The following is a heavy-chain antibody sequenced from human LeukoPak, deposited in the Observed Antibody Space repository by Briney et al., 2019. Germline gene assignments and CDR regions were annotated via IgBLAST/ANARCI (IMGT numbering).Heavy chain of an antibody. CDR3: ARSSSSSEYYYYYGMDV. CDR2: IYPGDSDT. D-gene: IGHD6-6*01. CDR1: GYSFTSYW. J-gene: IGHJ6*02. Sequence: GESLKISCKGSGYSFTSYWIGWVRQMPGKGLEWMGIIYPGDSDTRYSPSFQGQVTISADKSISTAYLQWSSLRASDTAIYYCARSSSSSEYYYYYGMDVWGQGTTVTVSS. V-gene: IGHV5-51*01.